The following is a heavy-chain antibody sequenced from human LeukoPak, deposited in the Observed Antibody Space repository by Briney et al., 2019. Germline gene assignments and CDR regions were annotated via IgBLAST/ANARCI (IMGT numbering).Heavy chain of an antibody. V-gene: IGHV1-69*04. J-gene: IGHJ4*02. CDR2: IIPILGIA. CDR3: AKDLFNSGWGYYFDY. D-gene: IGHD6-19*01. CDR1: GGTFSSYA. Sequence: GSSVKVSCKASGGTFSSYAISWVRQAPGQGLEWMGRIIPILGIANYAQKFQGRVTITADKSTSTAYMELSSLRSEDTAVYYCAKDLFNSGWGYYFDYWGQGTLVTVSS.